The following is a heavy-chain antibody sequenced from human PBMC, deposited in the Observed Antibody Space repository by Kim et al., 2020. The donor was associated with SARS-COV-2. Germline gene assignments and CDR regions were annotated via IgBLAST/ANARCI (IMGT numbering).Heavy chain of an antibody. CDR3: ARHGQQLHYYYYYGMDV. V-gene: IGHV4-39*01. CDR2: IYYSGST. D-gene: IGHD6-13*01. CDR1: GGSISSSSYY. J-gene: IGHJ6*02. Sequence: SETLSLTCTVSGGSISSSSYYWGWIRQPPGKGLEWIGSIYYSGSTYYNPSLKSRVTISVDTSKNQFSLKLSSVTAADTAVYYCARHGQQLHYYYYYGMDVWGQGTTVTVSS.